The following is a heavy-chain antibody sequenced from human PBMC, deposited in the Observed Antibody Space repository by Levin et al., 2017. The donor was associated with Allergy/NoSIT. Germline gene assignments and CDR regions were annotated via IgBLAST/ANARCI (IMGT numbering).Heavy chain of an antibody. CDR2: IKQDGSEK. V-gene: IGHV3-7*03. CDR1: GFTFSSYW. CDR3: ARDHLTYYYDSAGLDQ. Sequence: GGSLRLSCAASGFTFSSYWMSWVRQAPGKGLEWVANIKQDGSEKYYVDSVKGRFTISRDNAKNSLYLQMDSLRAEDTAIYYCARDHLTYYYDSAGLDQWGPGTLVTVSS. D-gene: IGHD3-22*01. J-gene: IGHJ4*02.